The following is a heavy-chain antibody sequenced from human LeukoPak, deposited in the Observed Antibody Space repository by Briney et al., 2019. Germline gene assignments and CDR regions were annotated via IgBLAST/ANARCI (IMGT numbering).Heavy chain of an antibody. V-gene: IGHV1-18*01. CDR2: ISAYNGNT. CDR3: ARDDYYDSSGYYRQRFYYYYMDV. J-gene: IGHJ6*03. Sequence: GASVKVSCKASGYTFTSYGISWVRQAPGQGLEWMGWISAYNGNTNYAQKLQGRVTMTTDTSTSTAYMELRSLRSDDTAVYYCARDDYYDSSGYYRQRFYYYYMDVWGKGTTVTVSS. D-gene: IGHD3-22*01. CDR1: GYTFTSYG.